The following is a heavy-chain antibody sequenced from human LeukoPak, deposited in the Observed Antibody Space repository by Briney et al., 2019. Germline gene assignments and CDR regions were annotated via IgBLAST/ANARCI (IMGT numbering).Heavy chain of an antibody. D-gene: IGHD3-22*01. V-gene: IGHV3-11*06. J-gene: IGHJ4*02. Sequence: GRITIARDSAKNSLYLQMNSLRAEDTAVYYCARRSSGLYSWCFDYWGQGTPVTVSS. CDR3: ARRSSGLYSWCFDY.